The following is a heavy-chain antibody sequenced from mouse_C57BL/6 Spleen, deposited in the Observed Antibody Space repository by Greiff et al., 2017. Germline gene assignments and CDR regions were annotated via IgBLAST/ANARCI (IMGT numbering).Heavy chain of an antibody. D-gene: IGHD1-1*01. CDR1: GYSITSGYY. Sequence: DVKLQESGPGLVKPSQSLSLTCSVTGYSITSGYYWNWIRQFPGNKLEWMGYISYDGSNNYNPSLKNRISITRDTSKNQFFLKLNSVTTEDTATYYCASRYGSSPYYFDDWGQGTTLTVSS. J-gene: IGHJ2*01. V-gene: IGHV3-6*01. CDR3: ASRYGSSPYYFDD. CDR2: ISYDGSN.